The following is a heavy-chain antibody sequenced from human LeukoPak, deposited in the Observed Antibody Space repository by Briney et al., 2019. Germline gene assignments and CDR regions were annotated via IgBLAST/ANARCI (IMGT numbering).Heavy chain of an antibody. CDR1: GFIFTDYW. CDR3: ACRSEGFDV. Sequence: PGGYLRLSCAASGFIFTDYWMHWVRQGPGKELVWVARISGDGRGTTYADSVKGRFTISRDNAKSTAFLQMKSLRAEDTGIYYCACRSEGFDVWGQGTMVTVSS. CDR2: ISGDGRGT. V-gene: IGHV3-74*01. D-gene: IGHD1-14*01. J-gene: IGHJ3*01.